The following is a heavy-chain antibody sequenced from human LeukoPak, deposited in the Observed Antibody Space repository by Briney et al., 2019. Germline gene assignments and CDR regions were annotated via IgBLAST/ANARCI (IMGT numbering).Heavy chain of an antibody. Sequence: PSETLSLTCTVSGGSVSSTHYWGWIRQPPGKGLEWIGSIYYGGSTYYNASLRSRVTTSVDTSKNQFSLKLSSVTAADTAVYYCAREGHDGSGSSYYFDYWGQGTLVTVSS. V-gene: IGHV4-39*07. CDR2: IYYGGST. J-gene: IGHJ4*02. CDR1: GGSVSSTHY. CDR3: AREGHDGSGSSYYFDY. D-gene: IGHD3-10*01.